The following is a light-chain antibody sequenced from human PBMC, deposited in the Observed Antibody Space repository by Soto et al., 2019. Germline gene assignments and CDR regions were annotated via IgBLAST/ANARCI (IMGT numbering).Light chain of an antibody. J-gene: IGLJ1*01. Sequence: QSALTQPASVSGSPGQSITISCTGTSSDVGGYNYVSWYQQHPGKAPKLVIYDVSNRPSGVSNRFSGSKSGDTASLTISGLQAEDEAVYYCSSYTSGTSYVFGTGTKVTVL. CDR1: SSDVGGYNY. CDR2: DVS. V-gene: IGLV2-14*03. CDR3: SSYTSGTSYV.